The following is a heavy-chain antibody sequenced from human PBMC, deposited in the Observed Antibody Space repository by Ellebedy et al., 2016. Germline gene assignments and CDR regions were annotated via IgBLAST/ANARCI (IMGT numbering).Heavy chain of an antibody. J-gene: IGHJ4*02. CDR3: ARVFGRYSFDGSAFWNFDD. V-gene: IGHV1-18*01. D-gene: IGHD3-3*01. CDR2: ISTYIGET. CDR1: GHTFNTNG. Sequence: ASVKVSCXTSGHTFNTNGFTWVRQAPGQGLEWMGWISTYIGETNYAQKFQGRVTMTTDTSSSTAYMELRSLRSDDTAVYCCARVFGRYSFDGSAFWNFDDWGQGTLVTVSS.